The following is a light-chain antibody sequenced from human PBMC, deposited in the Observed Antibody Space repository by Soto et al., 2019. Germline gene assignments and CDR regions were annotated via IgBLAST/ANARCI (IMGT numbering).Light chain of an antibody. CDR2: DVS. J-gene: IGLJ2*01. CDR1: SSDVGGYNY. V-gene: IGLV2-14*01. CDR3: SSYTSSSTVV. Sequence: QSALTQPASVSGSPGQSITISCTGTSSDVGGYNYVSWYQQHPGKAPKLMIYDVSNRPSGVSNRFSGSKSGNTASLTISGLQGEDEADYYCSSYTSSSTVVFGGGTKLT.